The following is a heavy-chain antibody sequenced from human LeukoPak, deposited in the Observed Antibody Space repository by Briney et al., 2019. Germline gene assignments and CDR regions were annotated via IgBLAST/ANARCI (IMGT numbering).Heavy chain of an antibody. Sequence: PGGSLRLSCTASGFSFSDAWMTWVRQAPGKGLEWVGRIKPIATGGTTEYAAPVKGRFTISRDDPKNTVYLQMNSLESEDTAVYYCTTPPDWGQGTLVTVSS. CDR1: GFSFSDAW. V-gene: IGHV3-15*01. CDR2: IKPIATGGTT. J-gene: IGHJ4*02. CDR3: TTPPD.